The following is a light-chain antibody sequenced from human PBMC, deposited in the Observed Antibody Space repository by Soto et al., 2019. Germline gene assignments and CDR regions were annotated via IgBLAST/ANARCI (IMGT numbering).Light chain of an antibody. CDR1: VGISSW. CDR3: PHYNSYSEA. J-gene: IGKJ1*01. CDR2: AAS. V-gene: IGKV1D-16*01. Sequence: IQVTQSPSSVSASVGDRFTITLRSSVGISSWLAWYQQKPWKAPKLLIYAASSLQSGVPSRFSGSGSGTDFTLTISSLQPEDFATYYCPHYNSYSEASGQVT.